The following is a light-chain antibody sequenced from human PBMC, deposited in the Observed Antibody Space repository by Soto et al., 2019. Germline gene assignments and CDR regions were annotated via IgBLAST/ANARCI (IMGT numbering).Light chain of an antibody. CDR3: QQYSTYPWT. CDR2: DAS. Sequence: DIPLTQPPSTLSASVGERVSITCRASQSISTWLAWYQQKPGKAPKIMIFDASSLESRVSSRFSGRGSGTQCTLTISSLQPDDVATYYCQQYSTYPWTLGQGTKVDIK. J-gene: IGKJ1*01. CDR1: QSISTW. V-gene: IGKV1-5*01.